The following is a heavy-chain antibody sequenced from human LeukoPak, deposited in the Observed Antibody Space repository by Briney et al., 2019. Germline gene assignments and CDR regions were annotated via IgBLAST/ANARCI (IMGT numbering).Heavy chain of an antibody. Sequence: HPGGSLRLSCAASGFTFSSYAMSWVRQAPGKGLEWVSAISGSGGSTYYADSVKGRFTISRDNSKNTLYLQMNSLRAEDTAVYYCAKRPMVERYYFDYWGQGTLVTVSS. CDR2: ISGSGGST. CDR3: AKRPMVERYYFDY. V-gene: IGHV3-23*01. CDR1: GFTFSSYA. J-gene: IGHJ4*02. D-gene: IGHD3-10*01.